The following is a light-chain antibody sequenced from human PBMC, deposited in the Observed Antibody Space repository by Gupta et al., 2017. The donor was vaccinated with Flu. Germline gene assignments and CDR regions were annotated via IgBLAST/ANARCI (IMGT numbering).Light chain of an antibody. Sequence: QSALTQPPSVSAAPGQKVTISCSGISSNIGSNFVSWYQHVPGAAPKLLIHDNDKRPSGITDRFSGSKSGTSATLGITGLQTGDGADYYCGAWDSRLSAYVVGTGTRVSVL. V-gene: IGLV1-51*01. CDR2: DND. J-gene: IGLJ1*01. CDR1: SSNIGSNF. CDR3: GAWDSRLSAYV.